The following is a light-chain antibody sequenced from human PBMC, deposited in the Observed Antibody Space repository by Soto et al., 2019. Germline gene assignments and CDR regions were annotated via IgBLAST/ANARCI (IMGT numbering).Light chain of an antibody. Sequence: DIVMTQSPDSRAVSLGEKATINCKSSQSVLHSSNSKNYLAWYQQRPGQPPKLVTNWASTRESGVPDRFSGSGSGTHFSLTISSLQAEDVAVYYCQQFYSPPYTFGQGTTLEIK. J-gene: IGKJ2*01. V-gene: IGKV4-1*01. CDR3: QQFYSPPYT. CDR1: QSVLHSSNSKNY. CDR2: WAS.